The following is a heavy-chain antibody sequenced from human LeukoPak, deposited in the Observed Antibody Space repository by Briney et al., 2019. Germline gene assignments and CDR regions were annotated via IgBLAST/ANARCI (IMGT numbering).Heavy chain of an antibody. Sequence: SETLSLTCAVYGGSFSGYYWSWIRQPPGKGLEWIGYIYYSGSTNYNPSLKSRVTISVDTSKNQFSLKLSSVTAADTAVYYCARSPSSGYYRFNYWGQGTLVTVSS. CDR1: GGSFSGYY. J-gene: IGHJ4*02. CDR2: IYYSGST. CDR3: ARSPSSGYYRFNY. D-gene: IGHD3-22*01. V-gene: IGHV4-59*01.